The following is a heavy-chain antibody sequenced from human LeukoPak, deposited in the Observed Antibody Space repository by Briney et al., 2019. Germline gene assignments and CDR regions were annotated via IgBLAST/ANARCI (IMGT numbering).Heavy chain of an antibody. CDR1: GGSISSSRYY. J-gene: IGHJ4*02. CDR2: IYYSGST. Sequence: PSETLSLTCTVSGGSISSSRYYWGWIRQPPGKGLEWIGNIYYSGSTYYNPSLKSRVTISVDTSKNQFSLKLSSVTAADTAVYYCARQDYGGTDYWGQGTLVTVSS. V-gene: IGHV4-39*01. CDR3: ARQDYGGTDY. D-gene: IGHD4-23*01.